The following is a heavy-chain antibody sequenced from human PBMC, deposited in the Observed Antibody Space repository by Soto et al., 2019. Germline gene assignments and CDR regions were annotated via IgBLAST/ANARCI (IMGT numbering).Heavy chain of an antibody. V-gene: IGHV3-23*01. CDR2: ISGGSGST. CDR1: GFTFSSHG. CDR3: AKASGSSGHDYYFDY. D-gene: IGHD6-19*01. J-gene: IGHJ4*02. Sequence: GGSLRLSCAASGFTFSSHGMSWVRQAPGKGPEWVSAISGGSGSTSYADSVKGRFTISRDNSKNTLYLQMNSLRAEDTAIYYCAKASGSSGHDYYFDYWGQGTLVTVSS.